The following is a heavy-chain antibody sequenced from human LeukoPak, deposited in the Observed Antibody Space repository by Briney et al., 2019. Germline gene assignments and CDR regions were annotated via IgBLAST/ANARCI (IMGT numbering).Heavy chain of an antibody. V-gene: IGHV1-69*05. D-gene: IGHD3-10*01. CDR1: GGTFSSYA. CDR3: ARDSEVRRNPWHY. J-gene: IGHJ4*02. Sequence: ASVKVSCKASGGTFSSYAISWVRQAPGQGLEWMGGIIPIFGTANYAQKFQGRVTITTDESTSTAYMELSSLRPEDTAVYYCARDSEVRRNPWHYWGQGTLVTVSS. CDR2: IIPIFGTA.